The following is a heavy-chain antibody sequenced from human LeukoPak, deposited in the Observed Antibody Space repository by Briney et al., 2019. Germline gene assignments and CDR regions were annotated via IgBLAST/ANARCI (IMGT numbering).Heavy chain of an antibody. CDR3: ASTPPYYYDSSGYRPSGWFDP. D-gene: IGHD3-22*01. J-gene: IGHJ5*02. Sequence: ASVKVSCKASGYTFTGYYMHWVRQAPGQGLEWMGWISPNSGGTNYAQKFQGRVTMTRDTSISTAYMELSRLRSDDTAVYYCASTPPYYYDSSGYRPSGWFDPWGQGTLVTVSS. CDR2: ISPNSGGT. CDR1: GYTFTGYY. V-gene: IGHV1-2*02.